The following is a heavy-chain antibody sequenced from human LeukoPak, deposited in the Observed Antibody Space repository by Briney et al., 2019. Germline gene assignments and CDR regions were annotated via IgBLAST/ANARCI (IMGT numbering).Heavy chain of an antibody. D-gene: IGHD3-22*01. Sequence: GGSLRLSCAASGFTFSNAWMSWVRQAPGKGLEWVGRIKSKTDGGTTDYAAPVKGRFTISRDDSKNTLYLQMNSLKTEDTAVYYCTTGGYYDSSGYLDASDIWGQGTMVTVSS. J-gene: IGHJ3*02. CDR2: IKSKTDGGTT. V-gene: IGHV3-15*01. CDR3: TTGGYYDSSGYLDASDI. CDR1: GFTFSNAW.